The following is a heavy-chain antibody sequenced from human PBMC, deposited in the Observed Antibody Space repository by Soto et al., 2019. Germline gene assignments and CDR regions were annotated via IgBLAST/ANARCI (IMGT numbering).Heavy chain of an antibody. V-gene: IGHV3-53*01. CDR1: GFTVSSNY. CDR3: ARSPPATRHVMDV. J-gene: IGHJ6*02. CDR2: IYSGGST. Sequence: GGSLRLSCAASGFTVSSNYMSWVRQAPGKGLEWVSVIYSGGSTYYADSVRGRFTISRDNSKNTLYLQMKSLRAEDTAVYYCARSPPATRHVMDVRGQGTTVTVSS.